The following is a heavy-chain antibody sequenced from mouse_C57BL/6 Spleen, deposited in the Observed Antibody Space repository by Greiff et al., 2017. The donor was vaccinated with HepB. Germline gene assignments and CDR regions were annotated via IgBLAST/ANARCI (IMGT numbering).Heavy chain of an antibody. CDR1: GYTFTDYE. D-gene: IGHD4-1*02. CDR2: IDPETGGT. CDR3: TRSATGTGFAY. J-gene: IGHJ3*01. Sequence: QVQLQQSGAELVRPGASVTLSCKASGYTFTDYEMHWVKQTPVHGLEWIGAIDPETGGTAYNQKFKGKAILTADKSSSTAYMELRSLTSEDSAVYYCTRSATGTGFAYWGQGTLVTVSA. V-gene: IGHV1-15*01.